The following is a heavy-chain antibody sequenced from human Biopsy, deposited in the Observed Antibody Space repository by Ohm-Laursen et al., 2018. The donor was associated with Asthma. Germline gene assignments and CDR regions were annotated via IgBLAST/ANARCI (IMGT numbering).Heavy chain of an antibody. Sequence: SLKLSCKASGYTFFNYAIPWVRQAPGQRLECMGWINSANGNTKYSQKFQGRVTISRDTSASTAYMDLSRLRSEDTAVYYCARTYYDVLTGQVNDAFAMWGQGTMVTVSS. J-gene: IGHJ3*02. V-gene: IGHV1-3*01. CDR3: ARTYYDVLTGQVNDAFAM. CDR2: INSANGNT. D-gene: IGHD3-9*01. CDR1: GYTFFNYA.